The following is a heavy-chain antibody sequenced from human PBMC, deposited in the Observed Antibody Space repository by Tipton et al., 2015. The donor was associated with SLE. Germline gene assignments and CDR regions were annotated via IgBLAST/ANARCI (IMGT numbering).Heavy chain of an antibody. CDR2: ISYSGST. Sequence: TLSLTCTVSGGSISSHYWSWIRQPPGKGLEWIGYISYSGSTNYNPSLKSRVTILVDKSKNQFSLKLSSVTAADTAVYYCARGVLAAPTDYWGQGTLVTVSS. CDR3: ARGVLAAPTDY. CDR1: GGSISSHY. D-gene: IGHD6-6*01. V-gene: IGHV4-59*11. J-gene: IGHJ4*02.